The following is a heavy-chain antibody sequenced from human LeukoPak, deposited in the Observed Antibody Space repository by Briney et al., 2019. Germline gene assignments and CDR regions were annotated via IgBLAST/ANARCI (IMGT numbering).Heavy chain of an antibody. CDR1: GGSISSYY. CDR3: ARAGLQGNWFDP. V-gene: IGHV4-59*01. CDR2: IYYSGST. Sequence: PSETLSLTCTVSGGSISSYYLSWIRQPPGKGLEWIGYIYYSGSTNYNPSLKSRVTISVDTSKNQFSLKLSSVTAADTAVYYCARAGLQGNWFDPWGQGTLVTVSS. J-gene: IGHJ5*02.